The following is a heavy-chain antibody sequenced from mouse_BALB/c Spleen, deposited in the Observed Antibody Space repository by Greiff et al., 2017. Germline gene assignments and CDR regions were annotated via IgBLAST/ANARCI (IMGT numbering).Heavy chain of an antibody. D-gene: IGHD2-3*01. CDR2: INPYNGAT. V-gene: IGHV1-26*01. Sequence: EVQLQQSGPELVKPGASVKISCKASGYSFTGYYMHWVKQSHVKSLEWIGRINPYNGATSYNQNFKDKASLTVDKSSSTAYMELYSLTSEDSAVYYCARWLLQAMDYWGQGTSVTVSS. CDR3: ARWLLQAMDY. CDR1: GYSFTGYY. J-gene: IGHJ4*01.